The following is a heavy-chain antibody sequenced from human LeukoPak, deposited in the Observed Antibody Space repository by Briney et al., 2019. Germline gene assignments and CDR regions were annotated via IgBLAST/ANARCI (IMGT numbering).Heavy chain of an antibody. V-gene: IGHV3-7*01. Sequence: PGGSLRLSCAASGFTFSSYATSWVRQAPGKGPEWVANIKDDGSEKYYLDSVKGRFTISRDNAKNSLYLQMNSLRAEDTAVYSCARIKEYGFDIWGQGTMVTVSS. CDR2: IKDDGSEK. D-gene: IGHD3-10*01. J-gene: IGHJ3*02. CDR3: ARIKEYGFDI. CDR1: GFTFSSYA.